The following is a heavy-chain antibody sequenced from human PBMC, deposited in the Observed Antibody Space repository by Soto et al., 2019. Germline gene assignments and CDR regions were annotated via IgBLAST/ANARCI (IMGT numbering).Heavy chain of an antibody. D-gene: IGHD6-19*01. V-gene: IGHV4-39*01. CDR2: IYYSGST. Sequence: SETLSLSVSVSGGWINGSSYFWGWVREPPGKGLEWIGSIYYSGSTYYNPSLRSRVTISVDTSKNQFSLKLSSVTAAATAVFYCERHYSSGSSNWFDPWGQGTLVPVSS. J-gene: IGHJ5*02. CDR1: GGWINGSSYF. CDR3: ERHYSSGSSNWFDP.